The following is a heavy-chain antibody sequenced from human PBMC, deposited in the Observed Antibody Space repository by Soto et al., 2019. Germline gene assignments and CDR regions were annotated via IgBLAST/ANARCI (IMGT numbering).Heavy chain of an antibody. V-gene: IGHV3-23*01. J-gene: IGHJ3*02. CDR2: ISGSGGRV. CDR1: GFSFGTYV. D-gene: IGHD3-22*01. Sequence: EVQLLESGGGMVEPRGSLKLSCAASGFSFGTYVMNWVRQAPGKGPEWVSGISGSGGRVYSADSVKGRFTISRDNSRNTLYLQMNSLIAEDTAIYYCAMTRLYDTGTNDYHRDALDIWGQGTQVTVSS. CDR3: AMTRLYDTGTNDYHRDALDI.